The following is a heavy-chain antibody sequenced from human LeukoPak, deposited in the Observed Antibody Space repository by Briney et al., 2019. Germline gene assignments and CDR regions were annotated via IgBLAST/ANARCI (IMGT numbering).Heavy chain of an antibody. CDR1: GFTFSDYY. J-gene: IGHJ4*02. CDR3: TRGIRGYSGLVVH. V-gene: IGHV3-11*04. CDR2: ISSSGSTI. Sequence: GGSLRLSCAASGFTFSDYYMSWIRQAPGKGLEWVSYISSSGSTIYYADSVKGRFTISRDNAKKSLYLRMNSLRAEDTAVYYCTRGIRGYSGLVVHWGQGTLVTVSS. D-gene: IGHD5-12*01.